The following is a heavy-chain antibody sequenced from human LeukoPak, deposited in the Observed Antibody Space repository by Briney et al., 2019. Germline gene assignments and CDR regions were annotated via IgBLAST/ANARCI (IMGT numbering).Heavy chain of an antibody. Sequence: ASVKVSCKASGYTFTSYGISWVRQAPGQGLEWIGWISTYNGNTNYAREFQGRVTMTTDTSTSTAYMELRSLRSDDTAVYYCARDDCTSASCYLAYWGQGTLVTVSS. CDR3: ARDDCTSASCYLAY. J-gene: IGHJ4*02. D-gene: IGHD2-2*01. V-gene: IGHV1-18*01. CDR1: GYTFTSYG. CDR2: ISTYNGNT.